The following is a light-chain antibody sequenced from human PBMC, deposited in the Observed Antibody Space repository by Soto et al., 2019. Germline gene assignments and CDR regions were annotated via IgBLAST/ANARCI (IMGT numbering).Light chain of an antibody. J-gene: IGKJ4*01. Sequence: EIVLTQSPGTLSLSPGERATLSCRASQSVSSSYLAWYQQKPGQAPRLLIYGASSRATGIPDRFSGSGSGTAFSLTISRLEPEDFAVYYGQQYSSSPGLTFGGGTKVEIK. CDR1: QSVSSSY. V-gene: IGKV3-20*01. CDR2: GAS. CDR3: QQYSSSPGLT.